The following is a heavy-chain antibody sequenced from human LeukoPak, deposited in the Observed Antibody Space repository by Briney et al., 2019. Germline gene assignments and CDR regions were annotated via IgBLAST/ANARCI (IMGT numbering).Heavy chain of an antibody. CDR3: ARGGDYANWFDP. CDR1: GGSISSYY. D-gene: IGHD4-17*01. J-gene: IGHJ5*02. V-gene: IGHV4-4*07. Sequence: SETLSLTCTVSGGSISSYYWSWIRQPAGKGLEWIGYIYTSGSATYNPSLKSRVTMSVDTSKNQFSLKLSSVTAADTAVYYCARGGDYANWFDPWGQGTLVSVCS. CDR2: IYTSGSA.